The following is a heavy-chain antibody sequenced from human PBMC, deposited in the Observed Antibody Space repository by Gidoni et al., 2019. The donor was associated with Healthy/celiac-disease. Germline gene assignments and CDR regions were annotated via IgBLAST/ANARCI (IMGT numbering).Heavy chain of an antibody. CDR2: ISGSGGST. CDR1: GFTFSSYD. CDR3: AKATIAVAGKVPHDAFDI. V-gene: IGHV3-23*01. J-gene: IGHJ3*02. D-gene: IGHD6-19*01. Sequence: EVQLLESGGGLVQPGGSMRLSCAASGFTFSSYDMSWVHQAPGKGLEWVSAISGSGGSTYYADSVKGRFTISRDNSKNTLYLQMNSLRAEDTAVYYCAKATIAVAGKVPHDAFDIWGQGTMVTVSS.